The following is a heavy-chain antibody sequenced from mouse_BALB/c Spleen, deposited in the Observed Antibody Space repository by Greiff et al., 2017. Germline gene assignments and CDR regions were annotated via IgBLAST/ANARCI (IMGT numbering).Heavy chain of an antibody. Sequence: EVKLVESGGGLVKPGGSLKLSCAASGFTFSSYAMTWVRQSPGKGLEWVAEISSGGGYTYYPDTVTGRFTITGDNSKNTLYLEMSSLRSEDTAVYYCARDEGPYAMDYWGQGTSVTVSS. V-gene: IGHV5-9-4*01. CDR3: ARDEGPYAMDY. D-gene: IGHD3-3*01. J-gene: IGHJ4*01. CDR1: GFTFSSYA. CDR2: ISSGGGYT.